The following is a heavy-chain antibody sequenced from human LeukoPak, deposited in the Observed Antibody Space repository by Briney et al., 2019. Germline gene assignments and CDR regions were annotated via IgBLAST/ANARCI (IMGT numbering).Heavy chain of an antibody. CDR3: ATYSNYSYYYYGMDV. CDR1: GGSISSYY. CDR2: IYTSGST. Sequence: PSETLSLTCTVSGGSISSYYWSWIRQPAGKGLEWIGRIYTSGSTNYNPSLKSRVTMSVDTSKNQFSLKLSSVTAADTAVYYCATYSNYSYYYYGMDVWGQGTTVTVSS. V-gene: IGHV4-4*07. J-gene: IGHJ6*02. D-gene: IGHD4-4*01.